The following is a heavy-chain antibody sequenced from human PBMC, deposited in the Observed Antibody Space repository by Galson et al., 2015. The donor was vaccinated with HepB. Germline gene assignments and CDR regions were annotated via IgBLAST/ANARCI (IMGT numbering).Heavy chain of an antibody. Sequence: SLRLSCAASGFTFSAYAMHWVRQAPGKGLEWAAVISYDGTRKFYADSVKGRFTISRDNSKNTLYLQMNSLRVEDTAIYYRARGCSGGSCSVYWGQGTLVTVSS. CDR1: GFTFSAYA. J-gene: IGHJ4*02. CDR2: ISYDGTRK. CDR3: ARGCSGGSCSVY. V-gene: IGHV3-30-3*01. D-gene: IGHD2-15*01.